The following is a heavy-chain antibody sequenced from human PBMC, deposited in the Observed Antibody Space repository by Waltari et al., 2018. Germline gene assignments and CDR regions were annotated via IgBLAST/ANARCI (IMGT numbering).Heavy chain of an antibody. CDR2: IHGTGKT. CDR1: GDSVSTTYW. J-gene: IGHJ4*02. D-gene: IGHD1-26*01. V-gene: IGHV4-4*02. Sequence: LQLQQSGPGLVKPSESLFLSCAVSGDSVSTTYWWSWVRQPPGKGLEWIGQIHGTGKTNYNPSLESRVTVSMDTSNNQFSLRVTSPTAADTAVYFCARDRGRGRYLDSWGQGTLVTVS. CDR3: ARDRGRGRYLDS.